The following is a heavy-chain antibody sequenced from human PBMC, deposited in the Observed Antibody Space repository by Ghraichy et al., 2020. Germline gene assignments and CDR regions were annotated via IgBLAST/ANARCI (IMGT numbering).Heavy chain of an antibody. J-gene: IGHJ4*02. CDR1: GFSFGDYA. CDR2: IRSEAHGGTT. V-gene: IGHV3-49*03. Sequence: GESLNISCTGSGFSFGDYAMSWFRQAPGKGLEWVGSIRSEAHGGTTEYAASVKGRFTISRDDSKRIAYLQMNSLKTEDTAVYYCTRDRPIDYWGQGTLVTVSS. CDR3: TRDRPIDY.